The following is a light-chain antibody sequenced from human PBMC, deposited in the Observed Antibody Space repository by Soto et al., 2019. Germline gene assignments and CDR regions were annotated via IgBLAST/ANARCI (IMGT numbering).Light chain of an antibody. V-gene: IGKV3-20*01. Sequence: EILLTQSPGTLSLSPGERATLSCRASQSVTSSYLAWYQQKPGQAPRLLIYGASTRLTGIPDRFSGSGSGTDFTLTISRLEPEDFAVYYCQQYGSSPDTFGQGTKLEIK. CDR2: GAS. CDR1: QSVTSSY. J-gene: IGKJ2*01. CDR3: QQYGSSPDT.